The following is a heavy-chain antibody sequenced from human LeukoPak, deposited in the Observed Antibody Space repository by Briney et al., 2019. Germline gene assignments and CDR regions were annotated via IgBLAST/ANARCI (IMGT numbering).Heavy chain of an antibody. D-gene: IGHD1-14*01. V-gene: IGHV3-23*01. CDR3: AKSGNYYYYYMDV. CDR2: LTDSGGRT. Sequence: GGSLRLSCAASGFTFTTYAMNWVRQAPGKGLEGVSALTDSGGRTYYADPVKGRFTITRDNTKNTLYMQMNSLRAEDTAVYYCAKSGNYYYYYMDVWGKGTTVTVSS. CDR1: GFTFTTYA. J-gene: IGHJ6*03.